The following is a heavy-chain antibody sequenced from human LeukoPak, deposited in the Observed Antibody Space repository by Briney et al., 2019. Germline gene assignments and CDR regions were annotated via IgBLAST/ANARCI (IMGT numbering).Heavy chain of an antibody. V-gene: IGHV3-9*01. CDR2: ISWNSGSI. Sequence: GGSLRLSCAASGFTFDDYAMHWVRQAPGKGLEWVSGISWNSGSIGYADSVKGRFTISRDNAKNSLYLQMNSLRAEDTALYYCAKEGVISYCSSTSCYKNWFDPWGQGTLVTVSS. J-gene: IGHJ5*02. D-gene: IGHD2-2*02. CDR3: AKEGVISYCSSTSCYKNWFDP. CDR1: GFTFDDYA.